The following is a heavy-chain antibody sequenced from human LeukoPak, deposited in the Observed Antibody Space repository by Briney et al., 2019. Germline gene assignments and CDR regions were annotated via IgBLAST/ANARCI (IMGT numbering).Heavy chain of an antibody. CDR1: GYTFTSYY. Sequence: ASVKVSCKASGYTFTSYYMHWVRQAPGQGLEWIGIINPSDGRTTYAQNFQGRVTMTRDTSTSTVYMELSSLRSEDTAVYYCATGSRWFDPWGQGTLVTVSS. CDR2: INPSDGRT. D-gene: IGHD1-14*01. J-gene: IGHJ5*02. CDR3: ATGSRWFDP. V-gene: IGHV1-46*01.